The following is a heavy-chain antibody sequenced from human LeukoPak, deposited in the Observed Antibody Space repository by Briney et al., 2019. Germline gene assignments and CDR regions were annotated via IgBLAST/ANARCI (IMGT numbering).Heavy chain of an antibody. D-gene: IGHD2-2*01. Sequence: ASVKVSYKPSGYTFTGSYIHWVRQAPGQGLEWMGWINPNSGGTDFAQKFQGRVTMTRDTSISTAYMELTRLRSDDTAVYYCARASLPAAYWGQGTLVTVSS. CDR2: INPNSGGT. CDR3: ARASLPAAY. V-gene: IGHV1-2*02. J-gene: IGHJ4*02. CDR1: GYTFTGSY.